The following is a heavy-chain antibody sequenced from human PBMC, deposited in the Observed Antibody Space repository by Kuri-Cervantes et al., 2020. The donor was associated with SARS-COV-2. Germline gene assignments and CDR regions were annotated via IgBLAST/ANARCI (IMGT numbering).Heavy chain of an antibody. D-gene: IGHD4-11*01. CDR2: ISGSGGST. Sequence: GESPKISCAASGFTFSSYAMSWVRQAPGKGLEWVSAISGSGGSTYYADSVKGRFTISRDNSKNTLYLQMNSLRAEDTAVYYCAKPATETTRYWFDPWGQGTLITVSS. CDR1: GFTFSSYA. CDR3: AKPATETTRYWFDP. J-gene: IGHJ5*02. V-gene: IGHV3-23*01.